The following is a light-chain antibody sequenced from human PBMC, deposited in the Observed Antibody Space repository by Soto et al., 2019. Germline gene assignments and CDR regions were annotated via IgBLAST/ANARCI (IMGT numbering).Light chain of an antibody. J-gene: IGKJ4*01. Sequence: DIQMTQSPSTLSASVGDRVTITCRASQSISSWLAWYQQKSGKAPKLLIYKAFSLESGVPSRFSGSESGTEFTLTISSLQPDDFATYYCQRYNSYPPTFGGGTKVESK. CDR1: QSISSW. CDR3: QRYNSYPPT. V-gene: IGKV1-5*03. CDR2: KAF.